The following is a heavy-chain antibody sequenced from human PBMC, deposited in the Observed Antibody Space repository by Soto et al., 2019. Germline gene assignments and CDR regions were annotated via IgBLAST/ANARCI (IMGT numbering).Heavy chain of an antibody. CDR1: GGSISSGDYY. D-gene: IGHD2-15*01. Sequence: QVQLQESGPGLVKPSQTLSLTCTVSGGSISSGDYYWSWIRQPPGKGLEWIGYIYYSGSTYYNPSLKSRVTISVDTSKNPFSLKLSSVTAADTAVYYCARTQPDSETYFDYWGQGTLVTVSS. J-gene: IGHJ4*02. CDR2: IYYSGST. V-gene: IGHV4-30-4*01. CDR3: ARTQPDSETYFDY.